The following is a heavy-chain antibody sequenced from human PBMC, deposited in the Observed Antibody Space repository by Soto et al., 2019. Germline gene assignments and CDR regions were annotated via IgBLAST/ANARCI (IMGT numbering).Heavy chain of an antibody. CDR2: ISGSGGST. J-gene: IGHJ6*02. Sequence: EVQLLESGGGLVQPGGSLRLSCAASGFTFSSYAMSWVRQAPGKGLEWVSAISGSGGSTYYADSVKGRFTISRDNSKNTLYLQMNSLRAEDTAVYYCAKDYTPSSWYFEDPPNGMDVWGQGTTVTVSS. V-gene: IGHV3-23*01. CDR3: AKDYTPSSWYFEDPPNGMDV. CDR1: GFTFSSYA. D-gene: IGHD6-13*01.